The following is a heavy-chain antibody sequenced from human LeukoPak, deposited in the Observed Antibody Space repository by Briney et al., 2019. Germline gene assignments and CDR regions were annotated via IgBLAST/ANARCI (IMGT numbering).Heavy chain of an antibody. Sequence: ASVKVSCKASGGTFSSYAFSWVRQAPGQGLEWMGGITPIFGTANYAQKFQGRVTITADESTSTAYMELSSLRSEDTAVYYCARVPYEAVDIVATIYYYYGMDVWGQGTTVTVSS. CDR2: ITPIFGTA. V-gene: IGHV1-69*01. CDR3: ARVPYEAVDIVATIYYYYGMDV. J-gene: IGHJ6*02. D-gene: IGHD5-12*01. CDR1: GGTFSSYA.